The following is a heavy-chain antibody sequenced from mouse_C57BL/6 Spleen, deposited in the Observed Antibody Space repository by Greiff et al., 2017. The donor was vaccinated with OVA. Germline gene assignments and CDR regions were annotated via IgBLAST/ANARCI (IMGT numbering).Heavy chain of an antibody. CDR2: INPNNGGT. Sequence: VQLKESGPELVKPGASVKISCKASGYTFTDYYMNWVKQSHGKSLEWIGDINPNNGGTSYNQKFKGKATLTVDKSSSTAYMELRSLTSEDSAVYYCARGYGSNPGDYWGQGTSVTVSS. CDR3: ARGYGSNPGDY. J-gene: IGHJ4*01. CDR1: GYTFTDYY. D-gene: IGHD1-1*01. V-gene: IGHV1-26*01.